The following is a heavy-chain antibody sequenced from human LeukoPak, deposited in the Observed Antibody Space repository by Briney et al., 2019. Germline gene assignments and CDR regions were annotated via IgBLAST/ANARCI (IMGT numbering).Heavy chain of an antibody. V-gene: IGHV3-23*03. J-gene: IGHJ4*02. CDR1: GFTFSSYA. Sequence: GGSLRLSCAASGFTFSSYAMSWVRQAPGSIIYSGGTTYYADSVKGRFTFSRDNSKNTLYLHMNSLRAEDTAVYYCARVSAPYPGDSYPGVFDYWGQGTLVTVSS. CDR2: IYSGGTT. CDR3: ARVSAPYPGDSYPGVFDY. D-gene: IGHD2-21*01.